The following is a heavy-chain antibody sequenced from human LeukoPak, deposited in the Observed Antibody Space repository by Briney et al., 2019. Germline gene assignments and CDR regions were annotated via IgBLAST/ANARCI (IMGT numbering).Heavy chain of an antibody. J-gene: IGHJ4*02. CDR3: ARSEASHYFDS. CDR1: GGSISSYH. Sequence: SETLSLTCTVSGGSISSYHWSWIRQPAGKGLEWIGRIYTSGSTNYNPSLKGRVTMSLDTSKNQFSLKLKSVTAADTAVYYCARSEASHYFDSWGQGTPVTVSS. V-gene: IGHV4-4*07. D-gene: IGHD2-2*01. CDR2: IYTSGST.